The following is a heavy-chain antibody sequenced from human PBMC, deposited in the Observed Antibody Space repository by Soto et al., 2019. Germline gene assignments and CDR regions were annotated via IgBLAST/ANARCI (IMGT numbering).Heavy chain of an antibody. V-gene: IGHV1-2*02. Sequence: QVQLVQSGAEVKKPGASVKVSCKTSGDSFSAFYLHWVRQAPGQGLEWLGWINPNGGATKYAQKFRGRVAMTRDTSIRTAYLELSSLRSDDTAIYYCARESGGATATLDYYYCYMDVGGKGTTVTVSS. CDR2: INPNGGAT. CDR3: ARESGGATATLDYYYCYMDV. D-gene: IGHD5-12*01. CDR1: GDSFSAFY. J-gene: IGHJ6*03.